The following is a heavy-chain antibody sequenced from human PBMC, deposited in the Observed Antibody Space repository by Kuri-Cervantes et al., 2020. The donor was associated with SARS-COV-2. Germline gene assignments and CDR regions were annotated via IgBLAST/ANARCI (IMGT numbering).Heavy chain of an antibody. CDR3: ARRECSGGSCYSGEGHYYYGMDV. CDR1: GYTFTSYY. CDR2: INPNSGGT. J-gene: IGHJ6*02. D-gene: IGHD2-15*01. V-gene: IGHV1-2*02. Sequence: ASVKVSCKASGYTFTSYYMHWVRQASGQGLEWMGWINPNSGGTNYAQKFQGRVTMTRDTSISTAYMELSRLRSDDTAVYYCARRECSGGSCYSGEGHYYYGMDVWGQGTTVTVSS.